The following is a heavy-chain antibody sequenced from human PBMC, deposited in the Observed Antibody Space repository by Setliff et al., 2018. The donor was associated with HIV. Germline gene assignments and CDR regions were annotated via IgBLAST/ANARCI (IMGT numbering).Heavy chain of an antibody. CDR1: GFTFSSYW. CDR2: IKQDGSEK. CDR3: ARVVVGLYYFDY. D-gene: IGHD2-15*01. Sequence: GGSLRLSCAASGFTFSSYWMSWVRQAPGKGLEWVANIKQDGSEKYYVDSVKGRFTISRDNAQNSLYLQMNSLRAEDTALYYCARVVVGLYYFDYWGQGTLVTVSS. J-gene: IGHJ4*02. V-gene: IGHV3-7*01.